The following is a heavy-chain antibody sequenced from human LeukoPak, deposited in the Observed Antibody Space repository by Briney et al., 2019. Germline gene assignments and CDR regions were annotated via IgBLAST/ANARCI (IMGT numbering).Heavy chain of an antibody. CDR3: ARGSRYRGSSTLNWFDP. CDR1: GYTFTSYG. V-gene: IGHV1-18*01. D-gene: IGHD2-15*01. Sequence: ASVKVSCKASGYTFTSYGISWVRQAPGQGLEWMGWISAYNGNTNYAQKLQGRVTMTTDTSTSTAYMELRSLRSDDTAVYYCARGSRYRGSSTLNWFDPWGQGTLVTVSS. CDR2: ISAYNGNT. J-gene: IGHJ5*02.